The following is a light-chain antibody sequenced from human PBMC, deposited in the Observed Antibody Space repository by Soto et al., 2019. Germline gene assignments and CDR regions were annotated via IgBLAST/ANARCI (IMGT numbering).Light chain of an antibody. CDR3: QQYNNWLPGT. Sequence: EIVMTQAPATLSVSPGERATLSCRASQSVSSNLAWYQQKPGQAPRLLIYGASTRATGIPARFSGSGSGTEFTLTISRLQSEYFAVYYCQQYNNWLPGTFGGGTKVEIK. CDR1: QSVSSN. V-gene: IGKV3-15*01. CDR2: GAS. J-gene: IGKJ4*01.